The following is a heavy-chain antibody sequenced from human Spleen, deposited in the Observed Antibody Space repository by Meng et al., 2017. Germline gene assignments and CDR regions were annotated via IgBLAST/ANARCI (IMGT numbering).Heavy chain of an antibody. CDR2: INHSGST. J-gene: IGHJ4*02. CDR3: ARGPTTMAHDFDY. D-gene: IGHD4-11*01. Sequence: QVRPQESGPGLVKPSGTLSLTCAVSCGSISSSNWWSWVRQPPGKGLEWIGEINHSGSTNYNPSLESRATISVDTSQNNLSLKLSSVTAADSAVYYCARGPTTMAHDFDYWGQGTLVTVSS. CDR1: CGSISSSNW. V-gene: IGHV4-4*02.